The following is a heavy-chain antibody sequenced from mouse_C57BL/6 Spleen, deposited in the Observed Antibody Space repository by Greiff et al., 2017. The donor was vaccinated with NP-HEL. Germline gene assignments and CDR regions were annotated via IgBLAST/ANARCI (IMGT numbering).Heavy chain of an antibody. D-gene: IGHD2-5*01. CDR1: GYTFTDYY. J-gene: IGHJ2*01. CDR3: AKNSNYEDFDY. CDR2: INPNNGGT. V-gene: IGHV1-26*01. Sequence: EVQLQQSGPELVKPGASVKISCKASGYTFTDYYMNWVKQSHGKSLEWIGDINPNNGGTSYNQKFKGKATLTVDKSSSTAYMELRSLTSEDSAVYYCAKNSNYEDFDYWGQGTTLTVSS.